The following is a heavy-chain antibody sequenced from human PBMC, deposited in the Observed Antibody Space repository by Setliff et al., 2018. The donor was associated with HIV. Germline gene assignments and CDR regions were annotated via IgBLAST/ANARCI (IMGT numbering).Heavy chain of an antibody. Sequence: ASVKVSCKASGYTFTSYGISWVRQAPGQGLEWMGWISTYNGNTKYIKKLQGRVTMTTDTSTSTAYMGLRSLRSDDTAMYYCATPSSTDCGGDCYPDAFDSWGQGTMVTVS. D-gene: IGHD2-21*01. V-gene: IGHV1-18*01. CDR2: ISTYNGNT. CDR3: ATPSSTDCGGDCYPDAFDS. CDR1: GYTFTSYG. J-gene: IGHJ3*02.